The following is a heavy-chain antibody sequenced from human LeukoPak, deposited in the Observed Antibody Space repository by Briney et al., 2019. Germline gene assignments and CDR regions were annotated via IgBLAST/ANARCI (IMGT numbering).Heavy chain of an antibody. Sequence: PGRSLRLSCAASGFTFSSYSMNWVRQAPGKGLEWVSYISSSSSTIYYADSVKGRFTISRDNAKNSLYLQMNSLRAEDTAVYYCASSWDDSSGYYQDYWGQGTLVTVSS. J-gene: IGHJ4*02. CDR1: GFTFSSYS. D-gene: IGHD3-22*01. CDR3: ASSWDDSSGYYQDY. V-gene: IGHV3-48*04. CDR2: ISSSSSTI.